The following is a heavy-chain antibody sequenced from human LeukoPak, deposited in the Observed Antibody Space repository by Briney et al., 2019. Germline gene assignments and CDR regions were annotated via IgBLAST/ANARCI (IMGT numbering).Heavy chain of an antibody. D-gene: IGHD3-22*01. J-gene: IGHJ4*02. CDR2: ISGSGGST. CDR1: GFTFSSYA. CDR3: AKDLGGSSGYYQYYFDY. V-gene: IGHV3-23*01. Sequence: GGSLRLSCAASGFTFSSYAMSWVRQAPGKGLEWVSAISGSGGSTYYADSVKGRFTISRDNSKNTLYLQMNSLRAEDTAVYYCAKDLGGSSGYYQYYFDYWGQGTLVTVSS.